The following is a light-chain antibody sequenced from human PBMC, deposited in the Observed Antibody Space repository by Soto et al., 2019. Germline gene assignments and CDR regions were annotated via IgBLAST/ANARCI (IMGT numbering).Light chain of an antibody. J-gene: IGKJ1*01. CDR3: QQSYNTPLT. CDR1: QSVRTT. V-gene: IGKV3-11*01. CDR2: DAS. Sequence: EIVLTQSPATLSLSPGERATLFCRASQSVRTTVAWYHQRPGQAPRLLIYDASTLQSGVPSRFRGGASGTDFTLTISSLQLDDFATYYCQQSYNTPLTFGQGTKVDIK.